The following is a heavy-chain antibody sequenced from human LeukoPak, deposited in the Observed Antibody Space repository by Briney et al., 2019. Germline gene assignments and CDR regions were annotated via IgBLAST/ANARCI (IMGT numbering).Heavy chain of an antibody. CDR1: GSIFTNYY. D-gene: IGHD3-3*01. J-gene: IGHJ4*02. CDR3: ARTTYYDFWSGCPYYFDY. CDR2: INPSRGTT. V-gene: IGHV1-46*01. Sequence: ASVKVSCKGSGSIFTNYYIHWVRQAPGQGPEWMGMINPSRGTTDYTQKFQGRVTMTRDTSTSTVYMELSSLRSEDTAVYYCARTTYYDFWSGCPYYFDYWGQGTLVTVSS.